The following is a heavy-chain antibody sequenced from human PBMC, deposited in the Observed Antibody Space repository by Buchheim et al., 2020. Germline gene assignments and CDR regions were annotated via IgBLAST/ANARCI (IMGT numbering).Heavy chain of an antibody. CDR3: TKGCGNSINCMAA. CDR2: ISVSGSRT. Sequence: EVQLLESGGGLVQPGGSLRLSCVASGFTFDIAGMTWVRQAPGKGLEWVSGISVSGSRTYYADSVKGRFTISRDNSKNTLYVQMNSLRAEDTAVYYCTKGCGNSINCMAAWGQGTL. J-gene: IGHJ5*02. V-gene: IGHV3-23*01. D-gene: IGHD2/OR15-2a*01. CDR1: GFTFDIAG.